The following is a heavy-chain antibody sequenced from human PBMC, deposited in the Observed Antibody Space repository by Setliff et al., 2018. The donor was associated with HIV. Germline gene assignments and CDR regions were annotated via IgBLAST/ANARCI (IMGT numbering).Heavy chain of an antibody. CDR1: GYTFTGYY. CDR3: ARGFRSYYGSGSYFPL. Sequence: ASVKVSCKASGYTFTGYYMHWVRQAPGQGLEWMGWINPNSGNTGYAQKFQGRVTMTRNTSISTAYMELSSLRSEDTAVYYCARGFRSYYGSGSYFPLWGQGTLVTVSS. CDR2: INPNSGNT. D-gene: IGHD3-10*01. V-gene: IGHV1-8*02. J-gene: IGHJ4*02.